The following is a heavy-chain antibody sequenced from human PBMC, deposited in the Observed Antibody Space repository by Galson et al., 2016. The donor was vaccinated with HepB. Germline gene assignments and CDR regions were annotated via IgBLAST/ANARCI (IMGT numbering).Heavy chain of an antibody. CDR3: ARESCSGLGDWYADDDFDI. CDR2: MNQDGSEK. D-gene: IGHD2-15*01. J-gene: IGHJ3*02. CDR1: GFTFSRYW. V-gene: IGHV3-7*01. Sequence: SLRLSCAASGFTFSRYWMTWVRQAPGKGLEWVANMNQDGSEKYYVDSVKGRFSISRDNAKNSLYLQMNSLRAEDTAVYYCARESCSGLGDWYADDDFDIWGQGTPVTVSS.